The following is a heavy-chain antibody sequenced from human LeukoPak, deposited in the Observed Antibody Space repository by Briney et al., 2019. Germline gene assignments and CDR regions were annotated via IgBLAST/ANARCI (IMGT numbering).Heavy chain of an antibody. CDR1: GFTFSSYA. J-gene: IGHJ5*02. V-gene: IGHV3-23*01. CDR3: ARELQSLYDILTGYSGRRAPPHARKNDRADGSWFSLENHNWFDP. Sequence: PGGSLRLSCAASGFTFSSYAMSWVRQAPGKGLEWVSAISGSGGTTYYADSVKGRFTISRDNAKNTLYLQMNSLRAEDTAVYYCARELQSLYDILTGYSGRRAPPHARKNDRADGSWFSLENHNWFDPWGQGTLVTVSS. D-gene: IGHD3-9*01. CDR2: ISGSGGTT.